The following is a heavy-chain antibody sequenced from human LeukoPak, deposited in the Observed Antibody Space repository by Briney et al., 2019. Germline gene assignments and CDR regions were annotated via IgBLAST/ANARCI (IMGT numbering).Heavy chain of an antibody. D-gene: IGHD3-16*02. CDR1: GGSFSGNY. Sequence: SETLSLTCAVYGGSFSGNYWTLIRQTPGRGLEWIGESSPTGDITGYTPSLKGRATISVDSSKVQFSLKLTSVTAADTGVYYCARVPDFVARPCDSWGPGTLVTVSS. V-gene: IGHV4-34*01. CDR3: ARVPDFVARPCDS. J-gene: IGHJ4*02. CDR2: SSPTGDIT.